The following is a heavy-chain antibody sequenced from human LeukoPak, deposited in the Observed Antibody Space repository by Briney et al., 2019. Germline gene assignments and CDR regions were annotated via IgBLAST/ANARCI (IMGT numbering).Heavy chain of an antibody. CDR2: IYYSGST. V-gene: IGHV4-59*08. CDR1: GRSISSYY. J-gene: IGHJ4*02. Sequence: SETLSLTCTVSGRSISSYYWSWIRQPPGKGLEWIGYIYYSGSTNYNPSLKSRVTISVDTSKNQFSLKLSSVTAADTAVYYCARHSGSNRKPLLDYWGQGTLVTVSS. D-gene: IGHD1-14*01. CDR3: ARHSGSNRKPLLDY.